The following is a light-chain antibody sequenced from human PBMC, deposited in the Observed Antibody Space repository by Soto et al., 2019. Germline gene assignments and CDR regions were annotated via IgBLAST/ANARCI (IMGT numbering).Light chain of an antibody. CDR2: DVT. J-gene: IGLJ2*01. Sequence: QSVLTQPRSVSGSLGQSVTISCTGTSSDVGGYNFVSWYQQHPGRAPKVMIYDVTKRPSGVPDRFSGSKSGNTASLTISGLQADDEADYYCCSHAGSFTLVFGGGTKLTVL. V-gene: IGLV2-11*01. CDR1: SSDVGGYNF. CDR3: CSHAGSFTLV.